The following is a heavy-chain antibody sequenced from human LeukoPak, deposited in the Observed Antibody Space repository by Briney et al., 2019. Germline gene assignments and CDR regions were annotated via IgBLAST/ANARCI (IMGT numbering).Heavy chain of an antibody. CDR1: GGSISSYY. J-gene: IGHJ3*02. CDR2: IYYSGST. CDR3: ARRWMSDAFDI. V-gene: IGHV4-59*08. Sequence: SETLSLTCTVSGGSISSYYWSWIRQPPGKGLEWIGYIYYSGSTNYNPSLKSRVTISVDTSKNQFSLKLSSVTAADTAVYYCARRWMSDAFDIWGQGTIVTVSS. D-gene: IGHD2-2*03.